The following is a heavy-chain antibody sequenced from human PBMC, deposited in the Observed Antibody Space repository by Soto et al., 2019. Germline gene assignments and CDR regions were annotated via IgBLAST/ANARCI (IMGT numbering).Heavy chain of an antibody. V-gene: IGHV4-59*01. CDR3: AIGYSSGLDAFDI. J-gene: IGHJ3*02. D-gene: IGHD6-19*01. CDR2: IYYSGST. CDR1: GGSISSYY. Sequence: QVQLQESGPGLVKPSETLSLTCTVSGGSISSYYWSWIRQPPGKGLEWIGYIYYSGSTNYNPSLQSRVTISVDTSKNQFSLKLSSVTAADTAVYYCAIGYSSGLDAFDIWGQGTMVTVSS.